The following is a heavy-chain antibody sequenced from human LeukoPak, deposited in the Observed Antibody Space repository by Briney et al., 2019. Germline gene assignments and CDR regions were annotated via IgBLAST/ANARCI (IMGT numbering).Heavy chain of an antibody. D-gene: IGHD5-24*01. J-gene: IGHJ4*02. V-gene: IGHV3-49*04. CDR3: TRGKIATTPHYFDH. Sequence: GGSLRLSCTASGFTFGDYAMSWVRQALGKGLEWVCFIRIPGYGGTTEYDASVKDRFIITRDESKSIGYLQMNSLKTEELLMYFCTRGKIATTPHYFDHGAKGNVVTVSS. CDR2: IRIPGYGGTT. CDR1: GFTFGDYA.